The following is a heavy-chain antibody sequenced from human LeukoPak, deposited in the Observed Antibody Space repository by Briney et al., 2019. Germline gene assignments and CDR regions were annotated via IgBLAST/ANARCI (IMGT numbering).Heavy chain of an antibody. V-gene: IGHV4-34*01. J-gene: IGHJ4*02. CDR1: GGSFSGYY. Sequence: KTSETLSLTCAVYGGSFSGYYLSWIRQPQGKGLEWIGEINHSGSTNYNPSLKSRVTISVDTSKNQFSLKLSSVTAADTAVYYCARFRRWWYFDYWGQGTLVTVSS. CDR3: ARFRRWWYFDY. CDR2: INHSGST. D-gene: IGHD2-15*01.